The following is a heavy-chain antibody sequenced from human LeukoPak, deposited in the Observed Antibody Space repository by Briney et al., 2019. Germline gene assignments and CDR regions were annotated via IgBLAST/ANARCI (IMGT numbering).Heavy chain of an antibody. CDR2: IIPIFGTA. Sequence: SVKASCKASGGTFSGYAISWVRQAPGQGLEWMVGIIPIFGTANYAQKFQGRVTITADESTSTAYMELSSLRSEDTAVYYCARSAVLRYFDWLFGYWGQGTLVTVSS. D-gene: IGHD3-9*01. CDR1: GGTFSGYA. V-gene: IGHV1-69*13. J-gene: IGHJ4*02. CDR3: ARSAVLRYFDWLFGY.